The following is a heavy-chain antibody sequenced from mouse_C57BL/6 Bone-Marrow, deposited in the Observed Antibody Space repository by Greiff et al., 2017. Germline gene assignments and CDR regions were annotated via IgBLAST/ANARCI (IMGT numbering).Heavy chain of an antibody. CDR3: ASPGDYGAWFAY. V-gene: IGHV14-2*01. CDR2: IDPEHGET. CDR1: GFNFKDYY. J-gene: IGHJ3*01. Sequence: VQLQQSGAELVKPGASVKLSCTASGFNFKDYYMPWVKQRPEQGLEWIGRIDPEHGETKYAPKFQGKATITADTSSNTAYLQLSSLTSEDTAVYYCASPGDYGAWFAYWGQGTRVTVSA. D-gene: IGHD2-4*01.